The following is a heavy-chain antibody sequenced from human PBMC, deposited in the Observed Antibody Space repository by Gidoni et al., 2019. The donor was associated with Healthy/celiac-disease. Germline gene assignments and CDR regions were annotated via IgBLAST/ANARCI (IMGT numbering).Heavy chain of an antibody. V-gene: IGHV3-33*01. J-gene: IGHJ3*02. CDR3: ASLILGYCSGGSCSDAFDI. Sequence: QVQLVESGGGVVQPWRSLRLSCSASGFPFRSYGMHWVRQAPGKGLEWVAVIWYDGSNKYYADSVKGRFTISRDNSKNTLYLQMNSLRAEDTAVYYCASLILGYCSGGSCSDAFDIWGQGTMVTVSS. D-gene: IGHD2-15*01. CDR1: GFPFRSYG. CDR2: IWYDGSNK.